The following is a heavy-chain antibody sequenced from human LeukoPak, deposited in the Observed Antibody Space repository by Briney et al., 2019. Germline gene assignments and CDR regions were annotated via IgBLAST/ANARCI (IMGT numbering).Heavy chain of an antibody. CDR1: GGSISSYY. D-gene: IGHD3-10*01. CDR3: ARYYNSGSSYTPAYYFDY. J-gene: IGHJ4*02. V-gene: IGHV4-59*08. Sequence: SETLSLTCTVSGGSISSYYWSWIRQPPGKGLEWIGYIYYSGSTNYNPSLKSRVTISVDTSKNQFSLKLSSVTAADTAVYYCARYYNSGSSYTPAYYFDYWGQGTLVTVSS. CDR2: IYYSGST.